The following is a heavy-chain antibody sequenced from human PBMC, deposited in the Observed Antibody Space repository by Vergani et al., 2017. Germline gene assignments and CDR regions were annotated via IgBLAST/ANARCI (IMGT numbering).Heavy chain of an antibody. CDR2: FDPQNLEI. CDR1: GYSLPELS. D-gene: IGHD2-15*01. J-gene: IGHJ3*02. Sequence: QVQLEQSGAEVKKPGASVKVSCKVSGYSLPELSLQWVRQAPGKGLEWMGGFDPQNLEINYSQKFQGRVSMTQDSSTDTAYMQLSSLRSEDTGVYYCASPLEPGGGTLRFGGFDIWGQGKMVIVSS. V-gene: IGHV1-24*01. CDR3: ASPLEPGGGTLRFGGFDI.